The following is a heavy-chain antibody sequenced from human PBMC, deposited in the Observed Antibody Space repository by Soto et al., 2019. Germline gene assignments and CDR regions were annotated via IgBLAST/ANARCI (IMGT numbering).Heavy chain of an antibody. CDR2: IYYGGST. J-gene: IGHJ4*02. CDR3: ARDPGGPIRWFDY. D-gene: IGHD4-17*01. CDR1: GGSISPYY. V-gene: IGHV4-59*12. Sequence: ETLSLTCTVSGGSISPYYWSWIRQPPGKGLEWVGYIYYGGSTSYNPSLKSRVTISVDTSKNQISLKLSSVTAADTAVYYCARDPGGPIRWFDYWGQGSLVTVSS.